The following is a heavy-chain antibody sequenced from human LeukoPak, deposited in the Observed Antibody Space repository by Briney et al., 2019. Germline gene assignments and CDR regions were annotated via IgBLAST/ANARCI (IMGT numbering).Heavy chain of an antibody. J-gene: IGHJ5*02. CDR1: GFTFSSYW. CDR2: IKQDGSEK. D-gene: IGHD3-10*01. Sequence: PGGSLRLSCAASGFTFSSYWMSWVRQAPGKGLEWVANIKQDGSEKYYVDSVKGRFTISRDNAKNSLYLQMNSLRVEDTAVYYCARKGRYYGSGSPNWFDPWGQGTLVTVSS. V-gene: IGHV3-7*01. CDR3: ARKGRYYGSGSPNWFDP.